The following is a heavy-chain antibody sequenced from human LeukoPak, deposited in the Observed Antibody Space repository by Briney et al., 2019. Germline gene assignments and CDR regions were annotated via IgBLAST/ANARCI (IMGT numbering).Heavy chain of an antibody. CDR1: GFTVSSNY. D-gene: IGHD3-10*01. V-gene: IGHV3-30*18. Sequence: GGSLRLSCAASGFTVSSNYINWVRQAPGKGLEWVAVISYDGSNKYYADSVKGRFTISRDNSKNTLYLQMNSLRAEDTAVYYCAKAPYYYGSGSMYFDYWGQGTLVTVSS. CDR3: AKAPYYYGSGSMYFDY. CDR2: ISYDGSNK. J-gene: IGHJ4*02.